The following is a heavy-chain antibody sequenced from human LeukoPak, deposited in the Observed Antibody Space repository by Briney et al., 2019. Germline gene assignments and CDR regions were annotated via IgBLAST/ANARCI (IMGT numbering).Heavy chain of an antibody. J-gene: IGHJ5*02. D-gene: IGHD2-15*01. V-gene: IGHV1-8*01. Sequence: ASVKVSCKASGYTFTSYDINWVRQATGQGLEWMGWMNPNSGNTGYARKFQGRVTMTRNTSISTAYMELSSLRSEDTAVYYCARGGRWPKENWFDPWGQGTLVTVSS. CDR1: GYTFTSYD. CDR3: ARGGRWPKENWFDP. CDR2: MNPNSGNT.